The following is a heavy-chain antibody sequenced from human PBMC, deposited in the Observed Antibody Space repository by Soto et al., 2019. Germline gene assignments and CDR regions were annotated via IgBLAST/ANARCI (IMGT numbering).Heavy chain of an antibody. CDR2: ISGYNGNT. Sequence: ATVKVSCKSSDNTFTHYGFNWVRQAPGQGLEWMGWISGYNGNTKYAQKFQDRVNMTADTSTRTAFMEVRSLTSDDTGVYFCAATGGNYLGLDVWGQGTPVIVS. D-gene: IGHD2-8*02. CDR1: DNTFTHYG. J-gene: IGHJ6*02. V-gene: IGHV1-18*01. CDR3: AATGGNYLGLDV.